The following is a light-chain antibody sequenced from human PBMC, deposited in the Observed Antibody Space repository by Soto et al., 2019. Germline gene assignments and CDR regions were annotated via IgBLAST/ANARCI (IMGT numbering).Light chain of an antibody. V-gene: IGKV3-11*01. CDR3: QQRTTWPT. J-gene: IGKJ4*01. CDR2: DVS. CDR1: QSVTSS. Sequence: EIVLTQSPATLSLSPGDRATLSCRASQSVTSSLAWFQQKPGQAPRLLIYDVSRRATAIPARFSGSGYGTDFTLTSCSLEPEDFAVYYCQQRTTWPTFGGGTKVEIK.